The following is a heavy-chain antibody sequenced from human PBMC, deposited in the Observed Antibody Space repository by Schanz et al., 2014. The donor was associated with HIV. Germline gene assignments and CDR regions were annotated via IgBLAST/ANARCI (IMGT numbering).Heavy chain of an antibody. V-gene: IGHV1-69*06. CDR2: IIPIIGTA. J-gene: IGHJ6*02. Sequence: QVHLVQSGAEVKKPGSSVKVSCKASGGTFSNYAMTWVRQAPGQGLEWMAGIIPIIGTADYAQKFQGRVTITADKSTSTLYLELSSLRSEDTAVYYCTSGSFEFGDLLDDYYYDAMDVWGQGTTVTVSS. CDR1: GGTFSNYA. D-gene: IGHD3-10*01. CDR3: TSGSFEFGDLLDDYYYDAMDV.